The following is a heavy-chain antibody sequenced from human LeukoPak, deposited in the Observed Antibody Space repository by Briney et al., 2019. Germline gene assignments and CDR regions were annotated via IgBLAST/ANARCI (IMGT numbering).Heavy chain of an antibody. CDR2: LSYHGSNK. CDR3: AKGREYYYDSSDAFDI. CDR1: GFTFSSYG. J-gene: IGHJ3*02. Sequence: GGSLRLSCAASGFTFSSYGMHWVRQAPGKGLEWVAVLSYHGSNKYYAGSVKGRFTISRDNSKNTLYLQMNSLRAEDTAVHYCAKGREYYYDSSDAFDIWGQGTMVTVSS. V-gene: IGHV3-30*18. D-gene: IGHD3-22*01.